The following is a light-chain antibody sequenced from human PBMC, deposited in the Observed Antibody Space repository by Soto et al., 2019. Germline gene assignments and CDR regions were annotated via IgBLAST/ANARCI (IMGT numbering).Light chain of an antibody. CDR1: QSISSY. J-gene: IGKJ2*01. CDR2: AAS. CDR3: QQSYSTPQT. Sequence: DIQMTQSPFSLSASVGDRVTITCRASQSISSYLNWYQQKPGKAPKLLIYAASSLQSGVPSRFSGSGSGTDFTLTISSLQPEDFATCYCQQSYSTPQTFGQGTKLEIK. V-gene: IGKV1-39*01.